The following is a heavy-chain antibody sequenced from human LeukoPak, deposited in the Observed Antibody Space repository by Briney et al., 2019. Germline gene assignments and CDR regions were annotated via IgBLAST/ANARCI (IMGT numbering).Heavy chain of an antibody. CDR3: TTYGSGRKFDY. Sequence: ASVKVSCKASGGTFSSYAISWVRQAPGQGLEWMGGIIPIFGTTNYAQKFQDRVTITADKSTSTAYMELNSLKSEDTAVYYCTTYGSGRKFDYWGQGILVTVSS. CDR1: GGTFSSYA. J-gene: IGHJ4*02. V-gene: IGHV1-69*06. CDR2: IIPIFGTT. D-gene: IGHD3-10*01.